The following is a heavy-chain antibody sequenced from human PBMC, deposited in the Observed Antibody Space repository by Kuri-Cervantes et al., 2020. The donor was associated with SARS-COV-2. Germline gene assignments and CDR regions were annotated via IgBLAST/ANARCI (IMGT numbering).Heavy chain of an antibody. V-gene: IGHV3-11*04. CDR1: GFIFSDYY. Sequence: GGSLRLSCAASGFIFSDYYMTWIRQPPGKGLEWVSYISSSGSAINYTDSVKGRFTISRDNSKNTLYLQMNSLRAEDTAVYYCAKFSNPGIAAAPLGIWGQGTMVTVSS. CDR3: AKFSNPGIAAAPLGI. J-gene: IGHJ3*02. CDR2: ISSSGSAI. D-gene: IGHD6-13*01.